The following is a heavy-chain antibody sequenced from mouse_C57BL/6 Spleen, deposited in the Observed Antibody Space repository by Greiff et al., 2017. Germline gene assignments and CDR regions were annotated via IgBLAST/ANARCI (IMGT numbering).Heavy chain of an antibody. D-gene: IGHD1-1*01. V-gene: IGHV1-64*01. CDR3: ARGHYYGSSVAWFAY. CDR1: GYTFTSYW. J-gene: IGHJ3*01. CDR2: IHPNSGST. Sequence: VQLQQSGAELVKPGASVKLSCKASGYTFTSYWMHWVKQRPGQGLEWIGMIHPNSGSTNYNEKFKSKATLTVDKSSSTAYMQLSSLTSEDSAVYYCARGHYYGSSVAWFAYWGQGALVTVSA.